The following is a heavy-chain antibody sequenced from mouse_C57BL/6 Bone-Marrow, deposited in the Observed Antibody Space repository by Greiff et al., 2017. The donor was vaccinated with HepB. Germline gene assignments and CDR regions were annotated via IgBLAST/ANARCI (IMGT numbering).Heavy chain of an antibody. CDR3: ASITTVVGGY. V-gene: IGHV1-50*01. Sequence: QVQLKQSGAELVKPGASVKLSCKASGYTFTSYWMQWVKQRPGQGLEWIGEIDPSDSYTNYNQKFKGKATLTVDTSSSTAYMQLSSLTSEDSAVYYCASITTVVGGYWGQGTTLTVSS. CDR1: GYTFTSYW. D-gene: IGHD1-1*01. CDR2: IDPSDSYT. J-gene: IGHJ2*01.